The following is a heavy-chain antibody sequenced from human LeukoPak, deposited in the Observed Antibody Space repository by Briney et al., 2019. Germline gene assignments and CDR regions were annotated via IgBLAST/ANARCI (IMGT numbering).Heavy chain of an antibody. CDR1: GFTFSSYW. CDR3: AKDHPEGITMIVVVDMMPSGPFDY. Sequence: GGSLRLSCEASGFTFSSYWMHWVRQAPGKGLVWVSRINDDGSRTTYADSVKGRFTISRDNSKNTLYLQMNSLRAEDTAVYYCAKDHPEGITMIVVVDMMPSGPFDYWGQGTLVTVSS. V-gene: IGHV3-74*01. J-gene: IGHJ4*02. CDR2: INDDGSRT. D-gene: IGHD3-22*01.